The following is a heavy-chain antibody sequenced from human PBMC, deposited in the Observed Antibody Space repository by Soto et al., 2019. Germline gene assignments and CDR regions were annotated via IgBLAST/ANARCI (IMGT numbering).Heavy chain of an antibody. CDR3: ARDLGGGSEPGAY. D-gene: IGHD2-15*01. CDR2: IISMFGTP. CDR1: GATFSISV. J-gene: IGHJ4*02. Sequence: QVQLVQSGAELKKPGSSVKVSCRASGATFSISVFNWVRQAPGQGLEWMGGIISMFGTPTYSQKFQGRVTISAASSTSTGYMALNNLRSAYSAIFSCARDLGGGSEPGAYWGQGTQVTFSS. V-gene: IGHV1-69*12.